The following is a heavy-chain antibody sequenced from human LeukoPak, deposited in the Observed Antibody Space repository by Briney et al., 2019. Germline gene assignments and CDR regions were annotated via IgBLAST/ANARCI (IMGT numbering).Heavy chain of an antibody. D-gene: IGHD2-21*01. J-gene: IGHJ5*02. V-gene: IGHV1-46*01. CDR1: GYIFTSYY. Sequence: GASVKVSCKASGYIFTSYYMYWVRQAPGQGLEWMGIINPSGGSIRYAQKFQGRATMTRDTSTSTVYMELSSLRAEDTAVYYCAKDKGPRLRLGNWFDPWGQGTLVTVSS. CDR3: AKDKGPRLRLGNWFDP. CDR2: INPSGGSI.